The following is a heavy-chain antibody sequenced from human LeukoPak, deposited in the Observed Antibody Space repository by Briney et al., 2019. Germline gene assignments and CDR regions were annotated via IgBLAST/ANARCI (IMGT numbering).Heavy chain of an antibody. CDR2: ISGYNNNR. CDR1: DSAFTNYG. J-gene: IGHJ1*01. V-gene: IGHV1-18*03. CDR3: VRSVWGSYRYEFEYWYFEH. Sequence: ASVKVSCKTSDSAFTNYGFTWVRQAPGQGLEWMGWISGYNNNRNYAQKFQGRVTLTTDTSTNTVFLEARSLTSDDMAVYYCVRSVWGSYRYEFEYWYFEHWGQGTLVTVPS. D-gene: IGHD3-16*02.